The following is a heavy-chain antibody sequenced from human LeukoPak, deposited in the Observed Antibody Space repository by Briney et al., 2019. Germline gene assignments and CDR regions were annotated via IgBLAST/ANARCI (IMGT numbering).Heavy chain of an antibody. CDR1: GYTFTSYG. V-gene: IGHV1-18*01. Sequence: ASVKVSCKASGYTFTSYGISWVRQAPGQGLEWMGWISAYNGNTNYAQKVQGRVTMTTDTSTSTVYMELRSLRSDDTAVYYCARDIGYCSGGSCRYWFDPWGQGTPVTVSS. CDR3: ARDIGYCSGGSCRYWFDP. D-gene: IGHD2-15*01. J-gene: IGHJ5*02. CDR2: ISAYNGNT.